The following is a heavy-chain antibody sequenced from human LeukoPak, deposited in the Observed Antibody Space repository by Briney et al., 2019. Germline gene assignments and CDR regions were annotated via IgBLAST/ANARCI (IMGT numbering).Heavy chain of an antibody. CDR2: ISSSSSYI. V-gene: IGHV3-21*06. Sequence: GGSLRLSCAASGFTFSSYSMNWVRQAPGKGLEWVSSISSSSSYIYYADSVKGRFTISRDNAKNSLYLQMNSLRAEDTAVYYCARSSSVFWDHDYIWGSSWGQGTLVTVSS. CDR1: GFTFSSYS. CDR3: ARSSSVFWDHDYIWGSS. J-gene: IGHJ5*02. D-gene: IGHD3-16*01.